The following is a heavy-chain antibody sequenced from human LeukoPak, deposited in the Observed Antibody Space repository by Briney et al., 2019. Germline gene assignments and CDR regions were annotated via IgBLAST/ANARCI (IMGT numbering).Heavy chain of an antibody. CDR1: GFTFSSYG. V-gene: IGHV3-30*19. Sequence: GRSLRLSCAASGFTFSSYGMHWVRQAPGKGLEWVAVIWYDGSNKYYADSVKGRFTISRDNSKNTLYLQMNSLRAEDTAVYYCASISGAGTTTDWGQGTLVTVSS. CDR2: IWYDGSNK. CDR3: ASISGAGTTTD. D-gene: IGHD1-1*01. J-gene: IGHJ4*02.